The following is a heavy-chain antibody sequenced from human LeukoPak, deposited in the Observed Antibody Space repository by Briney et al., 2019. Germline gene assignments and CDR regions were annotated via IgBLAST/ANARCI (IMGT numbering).Heavy chain of an antibody. J-gene: IGHJ4*02. Sequence: ASVKVSCKASGGTFSSYAISWVRQAPGQGLEWMGWISAYNGNTNYAQKLQGRVTMTTDTSTSTAYMELRSLRSDDTAVYYCARIDYGDYSPDYWGQGTLVTVSS. D-gene: IGHD4-17*01. V-gene: IGHV1-18*01. CDR2: ISAYNGNT. CDR3: ARIDYGDYSPDY. CDR1: GGTFSSYA.